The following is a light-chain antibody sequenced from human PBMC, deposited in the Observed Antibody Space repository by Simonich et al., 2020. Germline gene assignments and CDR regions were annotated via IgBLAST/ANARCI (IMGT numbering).Light chain of an antibody. J-gene: IGKJ4*01. Sequence: EIVMTQSPATLSVSPGERATLSCRASQSVSSNLAWYQQKPGQAPRLRIYGASTRANGIPARFSGSGSGTEFTLTISSMQSEDFAVYYCQQYNNWPLTFGGGTKVEIK. CDR1: QSVSSN. V-gene: IGKV3-15*01. CDR2: GAS. CDR3: QQYNNWPLT.